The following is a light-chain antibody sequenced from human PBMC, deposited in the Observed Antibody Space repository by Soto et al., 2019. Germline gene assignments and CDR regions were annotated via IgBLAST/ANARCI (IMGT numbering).Light chain of an antibody. V-gene: IGKV3-20*01. CDR3: QQYCSSPP. CDR2: GAS. CDR1: QSVSSSY. J-gene: IGKJ5*01. Sequence: ELVLTQSPGTLSLSPGARATLSCRASQSVSSSYLAWYQQKPGQAPRLLLYGASSRATGIPDRFSGSGSGTYVHLTISRLEPDDFAVYYCQQYCSSPPFGQGTRLEIK.